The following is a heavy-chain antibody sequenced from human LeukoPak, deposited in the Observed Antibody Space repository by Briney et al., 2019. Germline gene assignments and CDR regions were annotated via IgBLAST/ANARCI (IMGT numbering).Heavy chain of an antibody. J-gene: IGHJ4*02. CDR1: GFTFSSYG. V-gene: IGHV3-30*18. D-gene: IGHD3-16*01. CDR2: ISYDGSNK. CDR3: AKRNLGNIDY. Sequence: PGGSLRLSCAASGFTFSSYGMHWVRQAPGKGLEWVAVISYDGSNKYYADSVKGRFTISRDNSKNTLYLQMNSLRAEDTAVYYCAKRNLGNIDYWGQGTLVTVSS.